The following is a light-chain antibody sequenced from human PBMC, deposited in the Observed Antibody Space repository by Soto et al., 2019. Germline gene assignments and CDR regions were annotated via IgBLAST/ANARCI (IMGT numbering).Light chain of an antibody. CDR2: TTS. V-gene: IGKV1-12*01. CDR3: QQENSCPPTT. J-gene: IGKJ1*01. Sequence: DIQMTQSPSSVSASVGDRVTITCRASQGVGDWVAWYQQKPGKAPTLLFSTTSTLEDGVPSRFSGSASGTEFTLTISSLQPEDFATYYCQQENSCPPTTFGEGTKVDIK. CDR1: QGVGDW.